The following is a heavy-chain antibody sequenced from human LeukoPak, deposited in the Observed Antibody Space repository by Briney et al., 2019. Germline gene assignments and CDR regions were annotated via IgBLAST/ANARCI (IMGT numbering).Heavy chain of an antibody. CDR3: AREEYCSGGNCYSGYSYYFDY. J-gene: IGHJ4*02. D-gene: IGHD2-15*01. V-gene: IGHV1-69*05. CDR2: IIPIFGTA. Sequence: SVTVSCKASGGTFSSYAISWVRQAPGQGLEWMGGIIPIFGTANYAQKFQGRVTITTDESTSTAYMELSSLRSEDTAVYYCAREEYCSGGNCYSGYSYYFDYWGQGTLVTVSS. CDR1: GGTFSSYA.